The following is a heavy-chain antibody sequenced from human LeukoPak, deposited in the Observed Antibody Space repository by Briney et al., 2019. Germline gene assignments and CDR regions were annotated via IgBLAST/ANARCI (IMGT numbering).Heavy chain of an antibody. D-gene: IGHD3-22*01. CDR1: GASISSSTYY. CDR2: IYYSGST. J-gene: IGHJ3*02. V-gene: IGHV4-39*07. CDR3: ARDLYYDSSGYAFDI. Sequence: SETLSLTCTVSGASISSSTYYWSWIRQPPGTGLEWIGYIYYSGSTYYNPSLKSRVTISVDTSKNQFSLKLSSVTAADTAVYYCARDLYYDSSGYAFDIWGQGTMVTVSS.